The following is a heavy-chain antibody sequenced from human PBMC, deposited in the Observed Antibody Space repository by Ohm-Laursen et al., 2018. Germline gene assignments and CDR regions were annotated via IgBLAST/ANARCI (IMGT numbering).Heavy chain of an antibody. J-gene: IGHJ4*02. CDR1: GFTFSSYG. D-gene: IGHD6-19*01. CDR2: ISYDGSNK. Sequence: SLRLSCSASGFTFSSYGMHWVRQASGKGLEWVAVISYDGSNKYYADSVKGRFTISRDNSKNTLYLQMNSLRAEDTAVYYCAKFSSGEPLDYWGQGTLVTVSS. V-gene: IGHV3-30*18. CDR3: AKFSSGEPLDY.